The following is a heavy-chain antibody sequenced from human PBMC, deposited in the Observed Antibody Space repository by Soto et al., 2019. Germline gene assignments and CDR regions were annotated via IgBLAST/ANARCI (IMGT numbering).Heavy chain of an antibody. CDR1: GYTFTSYY. V-gene: IGHV1-46*03. J-gene: IGHJ4*02. CDR3: ARGEGIAVAGETSIQGDY. CDR2: INPSGGST. Sequence: QVQLVQSGAEVKKPGASVKVSCKASGYTFTSYYMHWVRQAPGQGLEWMGIINPSGGSTSYAQKFQGRVTMPRDKSTSTVYMELSSLRSEDTAVYYCARGEGIAVAGETSIQGDYWGQGTLVTVSS. D-gene: IGHD6-19*01.